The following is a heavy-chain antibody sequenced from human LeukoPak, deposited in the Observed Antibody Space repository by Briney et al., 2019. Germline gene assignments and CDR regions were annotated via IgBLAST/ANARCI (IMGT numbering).Heavy chain of an antibody. CDR2: IYPGDSDT. CDR3: ARREGAYCSGGSCYLFDY. V-gene: IGHV5-51*03. D-gene: IGHD2-15*01. J-gene: IGHJ4*02. CDR1: GYSFTSYW. Sequence: PGESLKIACKASGYSFTSYWIGWVRQMPGKGLEWMGIIYPGDSDTRYSPSFQGQVTISADKSISTAYLQWSSLKASDTAMYYCARREGAYCSGGSCYLFDYWGQGTLVTVSS.